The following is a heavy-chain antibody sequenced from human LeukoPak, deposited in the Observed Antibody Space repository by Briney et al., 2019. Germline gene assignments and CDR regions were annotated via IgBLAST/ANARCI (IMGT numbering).Heavy chain of an antibody. D-gene: IGHD3-10*02. V-gene: IGHV1-69*13. J-gene: IGHJ2*01. CDR1: GGTFSSYA. CDR2: IIPIFGTA. CDR3: ARPAGRVRGWYFDL. Sequence: ASVKVSCKASGGTFSSYAISWVRQAPGQGLEWMGGIIPIFGTANYAQKFQGRVTITADESTSTAYMELSSLRSEDTAVYYCARPAGRVRGWYFDLWGRGTLVTVSS.